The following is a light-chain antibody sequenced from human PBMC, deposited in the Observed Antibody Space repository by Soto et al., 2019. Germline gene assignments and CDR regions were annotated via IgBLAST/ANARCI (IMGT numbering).Light chain of an antibody. J-gene: IGKJ4*01. V-gene: IGKV1-17*01. CDR3: LQHDSYPLT. Sequence: DIQMTQSPSSLSASVEDRVIITCRASQSISNHLNWYQQKPGKAPKLLIFAASSLQSGVPSRFSGSRSGPDFTLTISSLQPEDSATYYCLQHDSYPLTFCGGTKVDVK. CDR1: QSISNH. CDR2: AAS.